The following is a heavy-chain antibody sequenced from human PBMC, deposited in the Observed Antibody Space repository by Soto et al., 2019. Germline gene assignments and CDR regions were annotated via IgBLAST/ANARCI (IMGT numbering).Heavy chain of an antibody. CDR1: GYSFTDYH. CDR2: INPKSGGT. Sequence: AAVKVSCKASGYSFTDYHIHWVRQAPGQGLEWLGRINPKSGGTSTAQKFQGWVTMTTDTSISTASMELTRLTSDDTAIYYCARGDSTDCSNGVCSFFYNHDMDVWGQGTTVTVS. D-gene: IGHD2-8*01. J-gene: IGHJ6*02. V-gene: IGHV1-2*04. CDR3: ARGDSTDCSNGVCSFFYNHDMDV.